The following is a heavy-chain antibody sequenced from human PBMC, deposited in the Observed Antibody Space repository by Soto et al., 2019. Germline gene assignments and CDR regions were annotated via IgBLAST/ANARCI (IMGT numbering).Heavy chain of an antibody. V-gene: IGHV3-33*03. J-gene: IGHJ6*02. CDR2: IWYDGTNK. CDR3: ARYDSSGYYWPYYYYGMDV. Sequence: GGSLRLSCAASGITLSSYGMHWVRQAPGKSLEWVAVIWYDGTNKNYADSVKGRFTISRDNAKNSLYLQMNSLRAEDTAVYYCARYDSSGYYWPYYYYGMDVWGQGTTVTVSS. CDR1: GITLSSYG. D-gene: IGHD3-22*01.